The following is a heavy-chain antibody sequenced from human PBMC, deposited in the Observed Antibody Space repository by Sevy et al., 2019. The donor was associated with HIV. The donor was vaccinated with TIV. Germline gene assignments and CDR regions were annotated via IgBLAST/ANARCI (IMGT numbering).Heavy chain of an antibody. CDR2: IYPDDSDI. V-gene: IGHV5-51*01. CDR1: GYRFTSYW. Sequence: GESLKISCKASGYRFTSYWIAWVRQMPGKGLEWMGIIYPDDSDIRYSTSLQGQVTISVDKSISTAYLQWSSLKASDTAVYFCSRRGYDSTGYPQYYFDNWGQGTLVTVSS. D-gene: IGHD3-22*01. J-gene: IGHJ4*02. CDR3: SRRGYDSTGYPQYYFDN.